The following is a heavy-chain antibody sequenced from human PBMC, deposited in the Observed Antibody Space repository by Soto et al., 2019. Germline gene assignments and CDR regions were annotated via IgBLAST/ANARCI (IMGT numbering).Heavy chain of an antibody. CDR2: IIPIFGTA. CDR1: RGTFSSYA. Sequence: SLKLSCRASRGTFSSYAISWVRQAPGQGLEWMGGIIPIFGTANYSQKFQGRVTITADESTSTAYMELSSLRSEDTAVYYCARGVAGGSYYSFDYSGQGTLVTVSS. CDR3: ARGVAGGSYYSFDY. J-gene: IGHJ4*02. D-gene: IGHD1-26*01. V-gene: IGHV1-69*01.